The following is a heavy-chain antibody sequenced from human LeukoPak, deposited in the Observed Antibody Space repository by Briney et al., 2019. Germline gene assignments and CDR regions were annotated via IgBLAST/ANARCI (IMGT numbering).Heavy chain of an antibody. Sequence: GGSLSLSCVAYAFTVIDYAMNWDRQAPGQGLEWVSTFKTKYHKLDYAESVRGRFTISTDSSRNTVFLQMNSLRADDTALYYCARSVPDYTRFDYWGQGALVTVSS. CDR3: ARSVPDYTRFDY. CDR1: AFTVIDYA. CDR2: FKTKYHKL. D-gene: IGHD4-11*01. V-gene: IGHV3-23*05. J-gene: IGHJ4*02.